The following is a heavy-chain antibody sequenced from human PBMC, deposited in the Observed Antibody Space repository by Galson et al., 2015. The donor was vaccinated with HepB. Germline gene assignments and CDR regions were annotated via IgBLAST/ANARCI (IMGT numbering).Heavy chain of an antibody. V-gene: IGHV1-69*13. Sequence: SVKVSCKASGGTFSSYAISWVRQAPGQGLEWMGGIIPIFGTANYAQKFQGRVTITADESTSTAYMELSSLRSEDTAVYYCARVMGASGAFDIWGQGTMVTVSS. CDR2: IIPIFGTA. CDR1: GGTFSSYA. CDR3: ARVMGASGAFDI. J-gene: IGHJ3*02. D-gene: IGHD1-26*01.